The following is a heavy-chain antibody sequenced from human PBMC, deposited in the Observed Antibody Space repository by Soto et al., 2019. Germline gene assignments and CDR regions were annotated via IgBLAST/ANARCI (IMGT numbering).Heavy chain of an antibody. D-gene: IGHD6-13*01. J-gene: IGHJ4*02. Sequence: EVPLVESGGGLVQPGGSLKLSCAASGFSFSGSAMHWVRQASGKGLEWVGRVRNKGNSYETAFAASVKGRFSISRDDSKNTVYLQMNSLTTEDTAVYYCTRLAAAGGIDCWGQGTLVTVSS. CDR3: TRLAAAGGIDC. CDR2: VRNKGNSYET. V-gene: IGHV3-73*01. CDR1: GFSFSGSA.